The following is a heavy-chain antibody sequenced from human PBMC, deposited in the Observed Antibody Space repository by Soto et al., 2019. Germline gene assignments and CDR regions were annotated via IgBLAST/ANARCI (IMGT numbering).Heavy chain of an antibody. CDR2: ISGSSTI. V-gene: IGHV3-48*02. CDR1: GFTFSSYS. D-gene: IGHD6-13*01. CDR3: ARDSLIAAAGNYYYYGMDV. J-gene: IGHJ6*02. Sequence: PAGSLRLSCAASGFTFSSYSMNWVRQAPGKGLEWVSYISGSSTIYYADSVKGRFTISRDNAKNSPYLQMNSLRDEDTAVYYCARDSLIAAAGNYYYYGMDVWGQGTTVTVS.